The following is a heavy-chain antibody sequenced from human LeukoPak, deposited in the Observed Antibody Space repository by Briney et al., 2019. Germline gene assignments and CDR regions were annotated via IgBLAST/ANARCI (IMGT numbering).Heavy chain of an antibody. CDR3: ARVSYSGYDSLGGYFDY. D-gene: IGHD5-12*01. CDR1: GGTFSSYA. J-gene: IGHJ4*02. Sequence: SVKVSCKASGGTFSSYAISWVQQAPGQGLEWMGGIIPIFGTANYAQKFQGRVTITADKSTSTAYMELSSLRSEDTAVYYCARVSYSGYDSLGGYFDYWGQGTLVTVSS. V-gene: IGHV1-69*06. CDR2: IIPIFGTA.